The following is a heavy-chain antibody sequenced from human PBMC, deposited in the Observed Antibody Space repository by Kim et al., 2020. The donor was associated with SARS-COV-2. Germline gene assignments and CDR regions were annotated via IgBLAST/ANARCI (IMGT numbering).Heavy chain of an antibody. Sequence: ADSVKVRFTSSRDNSKNTLYLQMNSLRAEDTAVYYWAKGAQQPSAPDFDYWGQGTLVTVSS. J-gene: IGHJ4*02. V-gene: IGHV3-23*01. CDR3: AKGAQQPSAPDFDY. D-gene: IGHD6-13*01.